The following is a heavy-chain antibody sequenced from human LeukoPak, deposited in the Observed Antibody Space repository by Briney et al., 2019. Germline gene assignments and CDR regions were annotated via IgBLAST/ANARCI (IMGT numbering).Heavy chain of an antibody. CDR2: ISSSSSTI. CDR3: ARERRVPAAIDLYYGMDV. D-gene: IGHD2-2*02. CDR1: GFTFSSYS. Sequence: GGSLRLSCAASGFTFSSYSMSWVRQAPGKGLEWVSYISSSSSTIYYADSVKGRFTISRDNAKNSLYLQMNSLRAEDTAVYYCARERRVPAAIDLYYGMDVWGQGTTVTVSS. V-gene: IGHV3-48*04. J-gene: IGHJ6*02.